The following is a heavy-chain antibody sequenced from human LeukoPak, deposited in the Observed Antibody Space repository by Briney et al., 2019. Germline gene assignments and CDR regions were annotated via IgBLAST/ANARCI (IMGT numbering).Heavy chain of an antibody. CDR3: ARDGGITPTGTVTYYYYYMGV. J-gene: IGHJ6*03. V-gene: IGHV3-21*01. CDR2: ISSISSSRTFI. D-gene: IGHD6-13*01. Sequence: GGSLRLSCAASGFTFRSYSMNWVRQAPGKGLEWVSSISSISSSRTFIYYADSVQGRFTISRDNTKNSLFLQMNSLTAEDTAVYYCARDGGITPTGTVTYYYYYMGVWGKGTTVTVSS. CDR1: GFTFRSYS.